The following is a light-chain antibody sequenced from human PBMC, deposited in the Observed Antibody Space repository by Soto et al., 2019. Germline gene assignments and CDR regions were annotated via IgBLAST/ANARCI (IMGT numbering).Light chain of an antibody. CDR2: SNS. V-gene: IGLV1-44*01. CDR1: SSNIGTNT. CDR3: AAWDDSLTGHVV. J-gene: IGLJ2*01. Sequence: QSVLTQPPSASGTPGQRVTISCSGSSSNIGTNTLNWYQQLPETAPKLLIYSNSQRPSGVPDRFSGSKSGTSASLAISGLQSEDEADYYCAAWDDSLTGHVVFGGGTKVTVL.